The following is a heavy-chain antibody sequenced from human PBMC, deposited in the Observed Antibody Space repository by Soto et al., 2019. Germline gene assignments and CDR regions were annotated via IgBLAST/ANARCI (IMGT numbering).Heavy chain of an antibody. Sequence: SGKVSCKASGGTFSSYAISWVRQAPGRGLEWMGGIIPIFGTANYAQKFQGRVTITADESTSTAYMELSSLRSEDTAVYYCARAPYSYGSLNLNVHELRLWGQGTLVTVSS. J-gene: IGHJ4*02. V-gene: IGHV1-69*13. CDR2: IIPIFGTA. D-gene: IGHD5-18*01. CDR3: ARAPYSYGSLNLNVHELRL. CDR1: GGTFSSYA.